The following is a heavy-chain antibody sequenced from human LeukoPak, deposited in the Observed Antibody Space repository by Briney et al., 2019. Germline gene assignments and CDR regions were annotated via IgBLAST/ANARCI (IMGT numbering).Heavy chain of an antibody. CDR3: ARGTRYDFWSGYNTMDV. J-gene: IGHJ6*02. Sequence: SGTLSLTCTVSGGSISSYYWSWIRQPPGKGLEWIGYIYYSGSTNYNPSLKSRVTISVDTSKNQFSLKLSSVTAADTAVYYCARGTRYDFWSGYNTMDVWGQGTTVTVSS. CDR1: GGSISSYY. V-gene: IGHV4-59*01. D-gene: IGHD3-3*01. CDR2: IYYSGST.